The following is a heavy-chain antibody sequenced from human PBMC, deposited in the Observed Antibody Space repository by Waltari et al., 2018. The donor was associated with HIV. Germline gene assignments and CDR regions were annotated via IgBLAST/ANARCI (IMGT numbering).Heavy chain of an antibody. CDR1: GFTFRDYY. D-gene: IGHD3-22*01. CDR3: ARVRSGYYDY. Sequence: QVELVESGGGLVKPGGSLRPYCAAPGFTFRDYYMSWIRQAPGKGPEWVSYISSSGSTIYYADSVKGRFAISRDNAKNSLYLQMNSLRADDTAVYYCARVRSGYYDYWGQGTPVTVSS. J-gene: IGHJ4*02. V-gene: IGHV3-11*01. CDR2: ISSSGSTI.